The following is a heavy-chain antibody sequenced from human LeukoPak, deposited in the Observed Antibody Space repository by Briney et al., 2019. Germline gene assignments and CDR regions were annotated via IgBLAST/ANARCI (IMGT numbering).Heavy chain of an antibody. CDR1: GGSVSSTTYY. Sequence: SETLSLTCTVSGGSVSSTTYYWSWIRQPPGKGLEWIASINYSGSTYYNPSLKSRVTISVDTSENQFSLNLSSVTAADTAVYYCARDIGAYCSSTRCYNWFDPWGQGTLVTVSS. D-gene: IGHD2-2*01. CDR2: INYSGST. V-gene: IGHV4-39*02. J-gene: IGHJ5*02. CDR3: ARDIGAYCSSTRCYNWFDP.